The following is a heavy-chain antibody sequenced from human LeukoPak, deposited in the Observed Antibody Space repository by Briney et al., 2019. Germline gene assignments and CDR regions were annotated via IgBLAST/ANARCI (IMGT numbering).Heavy chain of an antibody. Sequence: GGSLRLSCAASGFTFSDYYMSWIRQAPGKGLEWVSYITDSGSTRTIYYADSVKGRFTISRDNAKNSLYLQMNSLRAEDTAVYYCARDSLVGTTIPFIDYWGQGTLVTVSS. J-gene: IGHJ4*02. CDR3: ARDSLVGTTIPFIDY. V-gene: IGHV3-11*04. D-gene: IGHD1-26*01. CDR2: ITDSGSTRTI. CDR1: GFTFSDYY.